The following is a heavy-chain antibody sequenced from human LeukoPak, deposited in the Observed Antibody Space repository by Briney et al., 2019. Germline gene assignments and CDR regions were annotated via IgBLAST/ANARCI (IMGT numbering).Heavy chain of an antibody. J-gene: IGHJ4*02. Sequence: GRSLRLSCAASGFTFDDYAMHWVRQAPGKGLEWVSGISWNSGRIGYADSVKGRFIISRDNAKNSLYLQMNSLRGEDTALYFCAKDVATIAYCGGDCYSGLDYWGQGTPVTVSS. CDR1: GFTFDDYA. CDR3: AKDVATIAYCGGDCYSGLDY. CDR2: ISWNSGRI. D-gene: IGHD2-21*02. V-gene: IGHV3-9*01.